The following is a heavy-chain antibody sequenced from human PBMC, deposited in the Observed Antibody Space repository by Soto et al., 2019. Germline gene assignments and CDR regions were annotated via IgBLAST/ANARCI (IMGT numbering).Heavy chain of an antibody. Sequence: PGGSLRLSCAASGFTFSSYSMNWVRQAPGKGLEWVSSISSSSSYIYYADSVKGRFTISRDNAKNSLYLQMNSLRAEDTAVYYCARDWAMVRGVIYYYYGMDVWGQGTTVTVSS. CDR2: ISSSSSYI. J-gene: IGHJ6*02. V-gene: IGHV3-21*01. CDR1: GFTFSSYS. CDR3: ARDWAMVRGVIYYYYGMDV. D-gene: IGHD3-10*01.